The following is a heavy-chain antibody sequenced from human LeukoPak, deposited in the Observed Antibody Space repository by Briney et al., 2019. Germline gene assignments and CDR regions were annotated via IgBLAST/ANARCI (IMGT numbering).Heavy chain of an antibody. J-gene: IGHJ4*02. Sequence: GGSLRLSCAASGFTFSSSWMTWVRQAPGKGLEWVAHIKEDGNEEYYVDSVKGRFTISRDNAKNSLYLQMNSLRGEDTAVFYCARWTNDWEFDYWGQGTLVSVSS. D-gene: IGHD3-9*01. CDR3: ARWTNDWEFDY. CDR1: GFTFSSSW. V-gene: IGHV3-7*03. CDR2: IKEDGNEE.